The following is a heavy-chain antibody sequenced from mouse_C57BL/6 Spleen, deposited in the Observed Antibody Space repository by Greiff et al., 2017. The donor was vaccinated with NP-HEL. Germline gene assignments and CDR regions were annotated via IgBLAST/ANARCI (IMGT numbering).Heavy chain of an antibody. V-gene: IGHV2-2*01. Sequence: VLLVESGPGLVQPSPTLSISCTASGFSLTTYGVHWVRQSPGKGLEWLGVIWSGGSTDYNAAIISRLSISKDNCKGQVFFKMNSLQDDDTAIYDWASLYGSSYNYAMDDWGQGTSVTVSS. CDR3: ASLYGSSYNYAMDD. D-gene: IGHD1-1*01. CDR1: GFSLTTYG. CDR2: IWSGGST. J-gene: IGHJ4*01.